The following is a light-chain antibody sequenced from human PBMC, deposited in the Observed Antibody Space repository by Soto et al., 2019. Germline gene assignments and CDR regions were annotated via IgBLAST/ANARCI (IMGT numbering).Light chain of an antibody. CDR2: AAS. V-gene: IGKV1-39*01. CDR1: QNINSY. CDR3: QQSYSTPFT. J-gene: IGKJ3*01. Sequence: DLQMTQSPSSLSASVGDRVTITCRASQNINSYLNWYQQKLGKAPKLLIYAASNLQSGVPSRFSGSGSGTDFTLTISSLQPEDFATYYCQQSYSTPFTFGPGTKVDIK.